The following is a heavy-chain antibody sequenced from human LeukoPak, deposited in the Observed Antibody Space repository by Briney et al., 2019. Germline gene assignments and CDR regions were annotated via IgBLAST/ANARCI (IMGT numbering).Heavy chain of an antibody. Sequence: GGSLRLSCATSGFTFSDYTTNWASQAPGKGLEWLSCISRGGTYIYYSDSVKGRFTISRDSAKTSLYLQMNSLGAEDTAIYYCAREEDSSMIRASHGMDVWGQGTTVTVS. D-gene: IGHD6-6*01. CDR1: GFTFSDYT. V-gene: IGHV3-21*01. J-gene: IGHJ6*02. CDR3: AREEDSSMIRASHGMDV. CDR2: ISRGGTYI.